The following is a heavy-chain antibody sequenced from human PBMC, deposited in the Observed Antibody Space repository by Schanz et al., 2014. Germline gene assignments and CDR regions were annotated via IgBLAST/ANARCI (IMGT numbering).Heavy chain of an antibody. D-gene: IGHD4-4*01. J-gene: IGHJ6*02. CDR3: AKDRQTTVNRVGYYYGMDV. CDR2: IKEDGSKK. CDR1: GFSFSDYW. V-gene: IGHV3-7*03. Sequence: EVQLVESEGGLVQPGGSLRLSCEGSGFSFSDYWMGWVRQAPGKGLEWVANIKEDGSKKYYVDSVRGRFTISRDNAKNSLYLQMNSLRAEDTALYYCAKDRQTTVNRVGYYYGMDVWGQGTTVTVSS.